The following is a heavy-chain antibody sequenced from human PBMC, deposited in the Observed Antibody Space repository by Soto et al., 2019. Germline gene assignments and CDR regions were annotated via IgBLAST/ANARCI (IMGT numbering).Heavy chain of an antibody. CDR1: GGTFSSYA. D-gene: IGHD1-26*01. CDR2: IIPIFGTA. Sequence: GASVKVSCKASGGTFSSYAISWVRQAPGQGLEWMGGIIPIFGTANYAQKFQGRVTITADKSTSTAYMELSSLRSEDTAVYYCATDRRSGSYSAFDIWGRGTMVTVSS. CDR3: ATDRRSGSYSAFDI. V-gene: IGHV1-69*06. J-gene: IGHJ3*02.